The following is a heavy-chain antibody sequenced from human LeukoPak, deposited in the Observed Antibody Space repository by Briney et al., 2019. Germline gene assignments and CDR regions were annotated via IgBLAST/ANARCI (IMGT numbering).Heavy chain of an antibody. CDR2: INPSGGST. Sequence: ASVKVSCKASGYTFTSYYMHWVRQAPGQGLEWMGIINPSGGSTSYAQKFQGRVTMTTDTSTSTAYMELRSLRSDDTAVYYCARDLKRLLTAMVKYFDYWGQGTLVTVSS. CDR1: GYTFTSYY. D-gene: IGHD5-18*01. CDR3: ARDLKRLLTAMVKYFDY. J-gene: IGHJ4*02. V-gene: IGHV1-46*01.